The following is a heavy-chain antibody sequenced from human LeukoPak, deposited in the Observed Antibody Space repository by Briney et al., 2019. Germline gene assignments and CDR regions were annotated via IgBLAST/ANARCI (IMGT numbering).Heavy chain of an antibody. CDR1: GGSITSYY. CDR2: MYHSGST. D-gene: IGHD6-19*01. Sequence: SETLSLTCTVSGGSITSYYWSWIRQPPGKGLEWIGSMYHSGSTNYNPSLKSRVTISVDTSKTQLSLKLTSVTAADTAVYYCARQDSSGWYWSQGTLVTVSS. CDR3: ARQDSSGWY. J-gene: IGHJ4*02. V-gene: IGHV4-59*01.